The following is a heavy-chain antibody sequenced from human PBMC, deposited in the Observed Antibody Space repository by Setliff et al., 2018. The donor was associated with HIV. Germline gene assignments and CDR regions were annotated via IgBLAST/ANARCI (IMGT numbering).Heavy chain of an antibody. CDR3: ARGTFSGPDY. D-gene: IGHD1-26*01. CDR1: GYSISSGYY. CDR2: MYHSGST. V-gene: IGHV4-38-2*01. Sequence: SETLSLTCAVSGYSISSGYYWGWIRQPPGKGLEWIGSMYHSGSTYYNPSLKSRVTISVDTSKNYFSLKLSYVTAADTAVYYCARGTFSGPDYWGQGTLVTVSS. J-gene: IGHJ4*01.